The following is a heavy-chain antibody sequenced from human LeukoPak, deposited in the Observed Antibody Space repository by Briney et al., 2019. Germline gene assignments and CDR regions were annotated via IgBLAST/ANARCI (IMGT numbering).Heavy chain of an antibody. Sequence: GASVKVSCKASGYTFTSYGISWVRQAPGQGLEWMGWISAYNGNTNYAQKLQGRVTMTTDTSTSTAYMELRSLRSDDTAVYYCARGPPSQEWYDSSGYYYWGQGTLVTVSS. V-gene: IGHV1-18*01. CDR2: ISAYNGNT. D-gene: IGHD3-22*01. CDR3: ARGPPSQEWYDSSGYYY. J-gene: IGHJ4*02. CDR1: GYTFTSYG.